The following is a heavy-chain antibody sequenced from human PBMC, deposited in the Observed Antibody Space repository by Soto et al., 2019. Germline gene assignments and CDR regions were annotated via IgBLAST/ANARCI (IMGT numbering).Heavy chain of an antibody. CDR3: AKPSSSLEWPPFDP. V-gene: IGHV3-23*01. CDR1: GFTVSSNY. CDR2: ITGSGGST. Sequence: GGSLRLSCAASGFTVSSNYMSWVRQAPGKGLEWVSVITGSGGSTYYADSVKGRFTISRDTSKNTLFLQMNSLRAEDTAVYYCAKPSSSLEWPPFDPWGQGTLVTVSS. J-gene: IGHJ5*02. D-gene: IGHD3-3*01.